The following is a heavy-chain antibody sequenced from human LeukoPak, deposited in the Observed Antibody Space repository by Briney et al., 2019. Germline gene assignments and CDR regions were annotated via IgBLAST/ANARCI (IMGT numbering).Heavy chain of an antibody. CDR3: AREDDSWGPNNLDL. Sequence: PGGSLRLSCAASAFTFSVYSMKWVRQAPGKGLVWISYIDTSSSTMYYADSVMGRFTISRDNAKESLYLQMNSLRDEDTAVYYCAREDDSWGPNNLDLWGQGTMVTVSS. V-gene: IGHV3-48*02. CDR1: AFTFSVYS. J-gene: IGHJ3*01. D-gene: IGHD7-27*01. CDR2: IDTSSSTM.